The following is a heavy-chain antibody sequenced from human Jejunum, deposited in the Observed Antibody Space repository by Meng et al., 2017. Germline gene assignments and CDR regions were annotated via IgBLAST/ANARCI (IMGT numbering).Heavy chain of an antibody. CDR2: IYNSGST. V-gene: IGHV4-59*01. D-gene: IGHD6-19*01. CDR3: TRGGWYGIH. J-gene: IGHJ4*02. Sequence: QRQPREPGPGLVNPSATLSFTCSVSGGSFSTLHWGWFRQPPGKGLEWIGYIYNSGSTYYNPSLQSRVTISMDTSKNQFSLRLNSVAAADTAVYYCTRGGWYGIHWGPGTLVTVSS. CDR1: GGSFSTLH.